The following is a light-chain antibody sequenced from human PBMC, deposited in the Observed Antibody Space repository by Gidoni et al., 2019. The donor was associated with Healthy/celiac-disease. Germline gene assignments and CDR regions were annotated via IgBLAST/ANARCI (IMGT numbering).Light chain of an antibody. CDR1: QSVSSSY. J-gene: IGKJ3*01. CDR2: GAS. CDR3: QKYGSSPRFT. Sequence: EIVLTQSPGTLSLSTGERATLSCRASQSVSSSYLAWYQQKPGQAPRLLIYGASSRATGIPERFSGSGSGTDFTLTISRLEPEDVAVYYCQKYGSSPRFTFGHGTKVDIK. V-gene: IGKV3-20*01.